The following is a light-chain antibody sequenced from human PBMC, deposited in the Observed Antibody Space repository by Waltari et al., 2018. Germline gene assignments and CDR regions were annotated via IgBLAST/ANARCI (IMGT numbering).Light chain of an antibody. CDR1: QGVSRT. V-gene: IGKV3-20*01. Sequence: EIVLTQSPGTLSLSPGDRATLSCRASQGVSRTLAWYTQEPDQAPKLLIYGASIRATGIPDRLTGSGSGTDFSLTISRLEPEDFAIYFCQHYVRLPATFGQGTKVEIK. CDR3: QHYVRLPAT. CDR2: GAS. J-gene: IGKJ1*01.